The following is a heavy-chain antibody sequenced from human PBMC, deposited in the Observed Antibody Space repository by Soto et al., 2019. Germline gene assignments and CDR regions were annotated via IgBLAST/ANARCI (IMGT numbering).Heavy chain of an antibody. D-gene: IGHD3-10*01. J-gene: IGHJ5*02. Sequence: QVQLVQSGGEVKKPGASVKVSCKASGYTFTNDGISWVRQAPGHGREWMGWMNVYNGNTKYAQKVQGRVTMTTDTSTSTAYMELRSLRSDDKAVYYCARGVGSGSYYNQYTWFDTWGQGTLVTVSS. CDR2: MNVYNGNT. CDR1: GYTFTNDG. V-gene: IGHV1-18*01. CDR3: ARGVGSGSYYNQYTWFDT.